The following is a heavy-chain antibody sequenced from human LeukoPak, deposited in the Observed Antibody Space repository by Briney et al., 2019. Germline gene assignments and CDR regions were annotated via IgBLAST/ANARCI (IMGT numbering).Heavy chain of an antibody. CDR1: GGSFSGYY. Sequence: SETPSLTCAVYGGSFSGYYWSWIRQPPGKGLEWIGEINHSGSTNYNPSLKSRVTISVDTSKNQFSLKLSSVTAADTAVYYCASIVVVPAAAPRDYWGQGTLVTVSS. V-gene: IGHV4-34*01. J-gene: IGHJ4*02. CDR3: ASIVVVPAAAPRDY. D-gene: IGHD2-2*01. CDR2: INHSGST.